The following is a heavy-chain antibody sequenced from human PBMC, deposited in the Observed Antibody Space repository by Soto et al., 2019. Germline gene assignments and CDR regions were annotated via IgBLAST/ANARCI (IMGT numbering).Heavy chain of an antibody. J-gene: IGHJ6*02. V-gene: IGHV1-46*01. D-gene: IGHD2-15*01. Sequence: QVQLLQSGAEVKEPGASLKLSCQTSGYSFTAYYIQWVRQAPGQGLEWMGIINPSGGSTTYAQRFQDRVTMTRDTSTSTVHMELSSLRSEDTAVYYCARDLRYCSGGSCPYSYYGMDVWSRGTTVTVSS. CDR2: INPSGGST. CDR1: GYSFTAYY. CDR3: ARDLRYCSGGSCPYSYYGMDV.